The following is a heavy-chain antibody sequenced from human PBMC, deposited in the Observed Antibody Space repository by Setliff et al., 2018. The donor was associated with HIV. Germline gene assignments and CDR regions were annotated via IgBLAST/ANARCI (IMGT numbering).Heavy chain of an antibody. V-gene: IGHV1-18*01. CDR1: GYTFTSYG. Sequence: ASVKVSCKASGYTFTSYGISWVRQAPGQGLEWMGWISAYNGNTIYAQKVQGRVTMNTDTSTSTAYMELRSLRSDDTAVYYCARSGPQTTWYFDRSGYSHNYWGQGTLVTVSS. CDR2: ISAYNGNT. D-gene: IGHD3-22*01. CDR3: ARSGPQTTWYFDRSGYSHNY. J-gene: IGHJ4*02.